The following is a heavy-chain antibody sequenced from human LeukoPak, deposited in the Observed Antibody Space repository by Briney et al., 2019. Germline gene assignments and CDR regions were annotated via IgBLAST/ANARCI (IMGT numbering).Heavy chain of an antibody. D-gene: IGHD5-18*01. V-gene: IGHV3-30*18. Sequence: GRSLRLSCAASGFTFSSYGMHWVRQAPGKGLEWVAVISYDGSNKGYADSVKGRFTISRDNSKNTLYLQMNSLRAEDTAVYYCAKVATVMVYGAFDIWGQGTMVTVSS. CDR2: ISYDGSNK. CDR3: AKVATVMVYGAFDI. J-gene: IGHJ3*02. CDR1: GFTFSSYG.